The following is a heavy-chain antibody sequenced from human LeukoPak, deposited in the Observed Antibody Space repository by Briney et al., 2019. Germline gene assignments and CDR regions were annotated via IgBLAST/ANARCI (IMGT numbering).Heavy chain of an antibody. CDR2: IYHSGST. V-gene: IGHV4-38-2*02. Sequence: SETLSLTCTVSGYSISSGYYWGWIRQPPGKGLEWIGSIYHSGSTYYNPSLKSRVTISVDTSKNQFSLKLSSVTAADTAVYYCASDQWLVNWFDPWGQGTLVTVSS. D-gene: IGHD6-19*01. CDR1: GYSISSGYY. J-gene: IGHJ5*02. CDR3: ASDQWLVNWFDP.